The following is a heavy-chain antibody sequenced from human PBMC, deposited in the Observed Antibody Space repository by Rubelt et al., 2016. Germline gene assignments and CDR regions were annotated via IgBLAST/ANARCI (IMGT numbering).Heavy chain of an antibody. CDR3: ARTNRLPWVDY. Sequence: QLQLQESGPGLVKPSETLSLTCTVSGGSISSRSYYWGWIRQPPGKGLEWIGSIYYSGSTYYNPSLKRRVTISVDTSKNQFSLKLSSVTAADTAVYYCARTNRLPWVDYWGQGTLVTVSS. CDR2: IYYSGST. D-gene: IGHD3-10*01. CDR1: GGSISSRSYY. V-gene: IGHV4-39*07. J-gene: IGHJ4*02.